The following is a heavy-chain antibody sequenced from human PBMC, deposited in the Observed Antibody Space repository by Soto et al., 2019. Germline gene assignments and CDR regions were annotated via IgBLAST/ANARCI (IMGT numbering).Heavy chain of an antibody. CDR3: ARGGSGIFATNWYFDL. V-gene: IGHV1-69*12. CDR2: IIPIFGTA. Sequence: QVQLVQSGAEVKKPGSSVKVSCKASGGTFSSYAISWVRQAPGQGLEWMGGIIPIFGTANYAQKFQGRVTITADESTSTAYMELSSLRSEATAVYECARGGSGIFATNWYFDLWGRGTLVTVSS. D-gene: IGHD3-10*01. J-gene: IGHJ2*01. CDR1: GGTFSSYA.